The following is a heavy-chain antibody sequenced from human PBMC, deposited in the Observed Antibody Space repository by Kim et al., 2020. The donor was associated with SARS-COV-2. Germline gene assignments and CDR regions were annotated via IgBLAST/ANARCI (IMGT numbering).Heavy chain of an antibody. D-gene: IGHD7-27*01. V-gene: IGHV3-23*03. Sequence: GGSLRLSCVASGFAFNTFAMSWVRQAPGKGLEWVSLINAGGGAIFYVDSVKGRFTISRDDSRKTLELQMHSLRVDDTAVYYCATTSAWGPLDYWGQGSLVTASS. CDR1: GFAFNTFA. J-gene: IGHJ4*02. CDR2: INAGGGAI. CDR3: ATTSAWGPLDY.